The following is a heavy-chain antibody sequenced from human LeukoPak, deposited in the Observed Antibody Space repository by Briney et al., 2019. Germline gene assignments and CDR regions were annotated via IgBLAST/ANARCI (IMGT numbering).Heavy chain of an antibody. CDR1: GGSISSSSSY. J-gene: IGHJ4*02. Sequence: SETLSLTCTVSGGSISSSSSYWGWIRQPPGKGLEWIGTIHSGSTYYNPSLKSRVTIPVDTSKNQFSLKVTSVTAADTAVYYCVRHQLIDWSPAVDYWGQGTLVTVSS. CDR3: VRHQLIDWSPAVDY. D-gene: IGHD3-9*01. V-gene: IGHV4-39*01. CDR2: IHSGST.